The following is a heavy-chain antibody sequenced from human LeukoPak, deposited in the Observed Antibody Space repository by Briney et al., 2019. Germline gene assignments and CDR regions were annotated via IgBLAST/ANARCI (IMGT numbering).Heavy chain of an antibody. CDR1: GFTFSSYG. V-gene: IGHV3-30*02. CDR2: IRYDGSNK. J-gene: IGHJ5*02. Sequence: GGSLRLSCAASGFTFSSYGMHWVRQAPGKGLEWVAFIRYDGSNKYYADSVKGRFTISRDNAKNTLYLQMNSLRAEDTAVYYCARDYLGWFDPWGQGTLVTVSS. CDR3: ARDYLGWFDP.